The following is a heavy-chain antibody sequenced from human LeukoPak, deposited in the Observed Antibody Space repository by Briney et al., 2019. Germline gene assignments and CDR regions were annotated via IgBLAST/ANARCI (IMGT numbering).Heavy chain of an antibody. CDR1: SGSISSYY. J-gene: IGHJ4*02. Sequence: KPSETLSLTCTVSSGSISSYYWSWIRQPPGKGLDWIGYIYYSGSTNYNPSLKSRVTISLDTSKNQFSLKLSSVTAADTAVYYCARTTMVRGVPDYWGQGTLVTVSS. D-gene: IGHD3-10*01. CDR3: ARTTMVRGVPDY. CDR2: IYYSGST. V-gene: IGHV4-59*01.